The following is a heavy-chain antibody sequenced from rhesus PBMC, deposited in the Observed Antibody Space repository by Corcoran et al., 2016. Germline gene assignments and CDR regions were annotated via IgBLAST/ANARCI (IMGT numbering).Heavy chain of an antibody. CDR2: IYGSRGGT. V-gene: IGHV4-106*01. D-gene: IGHD1-20*01. CDR3: ARDRWYSWNNNYGLDS. J-gene: IGHJ6*01. CDR1: GGSVSDDYS. Sequence: QVQLQESGPGLVKPSETLSLTCAVSGGSVSDDYSWSWLRQPPGKGPEWIGYIYGSRGGTNYNPSLKNRVTISIDTSKNQCSLKLSSVTAADTAVYYCARDRWYSWNNNYGLDSWGQWVVVTVSS.